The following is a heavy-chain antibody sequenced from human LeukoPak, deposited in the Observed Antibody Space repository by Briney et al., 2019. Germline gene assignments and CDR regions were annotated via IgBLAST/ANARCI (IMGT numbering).Heavy chain of an antibody. J-gene: IGHJ4*02. CDR2: IYYSGST. D-gene: IGHD3-3*02. CDR1: GGSISSSSYY. CDR3: ARDRGHGISPFDY. Sequence: ASETLSLTCTVSGGSISSSSYYWGWIRQPPGKGLEWIGSIYYSGSTYYNPSLKSRVTISVDTSKNQFSLKLSSVTAADTAVYYCARDRGHGISPFDYWGQGTLVTVSS. V-gene: IGHV4-39*07.